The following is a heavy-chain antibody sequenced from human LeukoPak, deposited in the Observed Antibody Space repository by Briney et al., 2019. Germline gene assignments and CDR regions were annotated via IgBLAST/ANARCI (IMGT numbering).Heavy chain of an antibody. CDR3: ARGGVGAPDY. D-gene: IGHD1-26*01. Sequence: GSLRLSCAASGFTFSSYSLNWVRQAPGKGLEWVSYLSSSSSTIYYADSVKGRFTLSRDNAKNSLYLQMNSLRAEDTAVYYRARGGVGAPDYWGQGTLVTVSS. CDR1: GFTFSSYS. CDR2: LSSSSSTI. V-gene: IGHV3-48*04. J-gene: IGHJ4*02.